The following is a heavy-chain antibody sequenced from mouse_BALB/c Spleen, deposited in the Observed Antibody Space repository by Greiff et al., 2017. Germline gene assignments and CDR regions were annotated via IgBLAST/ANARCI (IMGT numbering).Heavy chain of an antibody. V-gene: IGHV1-69*02. Sequence: QVQLQQPGAELVRPGASVKLSCKASGYTFTSYCINWVKQRPGQGLEWIGNIYPSDSYTNYNQKFKDKATLTVDKSSSTAYMQLSSPTSEDSAVYYCTRGRTTVVAYYFDYWGQGTTRTVTS. D-gene: IGHD1-1*01. CDR1: GYTFTSYC. CDR3: TRGRTTVVAYYFDY. CDR2: IYPSDSYT. J-gene: IGHJ2*01.